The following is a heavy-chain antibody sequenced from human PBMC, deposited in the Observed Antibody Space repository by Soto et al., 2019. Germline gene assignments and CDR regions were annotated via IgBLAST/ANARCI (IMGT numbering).Heavy chain of an antibody. CDR1: GFTFTTHW. D-gene: IGHD1-26*01. CDR2: IYFDGIKT. Sequence: EVQLVESGGGVVQPGGSLRLSGTASGFTFTTHWMHWVRQAPGKGLVWASRIYFDGIKTNYADSVKGRLTVSRDNAKSTVYLHVNTLRDEDTAVYYCARGGAMGVDYWGQGTLVTVSS. J-gene: IGHJ4*02. CDR3: ARGGAMGVDY. V-gene: IGHV3-74*01.